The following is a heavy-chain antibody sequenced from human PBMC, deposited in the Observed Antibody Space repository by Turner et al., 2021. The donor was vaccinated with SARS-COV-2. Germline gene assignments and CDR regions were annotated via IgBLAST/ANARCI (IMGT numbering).Heavy chain of an antibody. D-gene: IGHD3-16*01. CDR1: GGSISSSSYY. J-gene: IGHJ4*02. CDR3: ARAPIIIMFGGVTGYSDY. V-gene: IGHV4-39*01. Sequence: QLQLQESGPGLVKPSETLSLTCTVSGGSISSSSYYSGWIRQPPGKGLEWIGIIFYSGRSYYNPSLKSRVTISVDTSKNQFSLKLISVTAADTAVYFCARAPIIIMFGGVTGYSDYWGQGTLVTVSS. CDR2: IFYSGRS.